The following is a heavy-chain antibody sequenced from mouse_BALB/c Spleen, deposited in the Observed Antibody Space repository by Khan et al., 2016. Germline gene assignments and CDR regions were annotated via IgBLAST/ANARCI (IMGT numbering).Heavy chain of an antibody. CDR2: INPHNDGI. Sequence: VQLKQSGPELVKPGASVKMSCKTSGYPFTNYILHWVKQKPGQGLEWIGYINPHNDGIKYNEKFKGKATLTSDKSSSTAYLDLSSLTSEDSAVYYCARDYRYGWDVMDYWGQGTSVTVSS. J-gene: IGHJ4*01. CDR1: GYPFTNYI. D-gene: IGHD2-14*01. V-gene: IGHV1S136*01. CDR3: ARDYRYGWDVMDY.